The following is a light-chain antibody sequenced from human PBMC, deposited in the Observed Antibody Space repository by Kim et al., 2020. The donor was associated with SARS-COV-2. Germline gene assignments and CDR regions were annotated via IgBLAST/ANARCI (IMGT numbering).Light chain of an antibody. Sequence: APGKTARITCGGNNIGSKSLHWYQQKPGQAPVLVIYYDSDRPSGIPERFSGSNSGNTATLTISRVEAGDEADYYCQVWDSSSDHAVFGGGTQLTVL. J-gene: IGLJ7*01. CDR3: QVWDSSSDHAV. V-gene: IGLV3-21*04. CDR1: NIGSKS. CDR2: YDS.